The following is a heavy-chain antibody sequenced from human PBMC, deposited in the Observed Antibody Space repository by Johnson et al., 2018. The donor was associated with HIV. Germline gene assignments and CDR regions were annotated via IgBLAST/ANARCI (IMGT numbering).Heavy chain of an antibody. D-gene: IGHD1-26*01. CDR3: ARVGATAAFDI. CDR2: ISWNSGSI. J-gene: IGHJ3*02. Sequence: MQLVESGGGLVQPGGSLRLSCAASGFTVSSNYMSWVRQAPGKGLEWVSGISWNSGSIAYADSVKGRFTISRDNAKNSLYLQMNSLRAEDTAVYYCARVGATAAFDIWGQGTMVTVSS. CDR1: GFTVSSNY. V-gene: IGHV3-48*04.